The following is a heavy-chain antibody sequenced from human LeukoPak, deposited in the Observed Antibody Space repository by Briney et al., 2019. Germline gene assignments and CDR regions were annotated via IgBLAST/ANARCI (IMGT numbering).Heavy chain of an antibody. CDR3: ASRAHFWSGPGG. CDR1: GFTFSSYD. D-gene: IGHD3-3*02. J-gene: IGHJ4*02. CDR2: IKQDGSEK. V-gene: IGHV3-7*01. Sequence: GGSLRLSCAASGFTFSSYDIHWVRQAPGKGLEWVANIKQDGSEKYYVDSVKGRFTISRDNAKNSLYLQMNSLRAEDTAVYYCASRAHFWSGPGGWGQGTLVTVSS.